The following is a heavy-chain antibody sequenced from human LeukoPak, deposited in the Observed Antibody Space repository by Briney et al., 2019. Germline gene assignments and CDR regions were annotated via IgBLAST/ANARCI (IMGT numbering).Heavy chain of an antibody. D-gene: IGHD1-26*01. Sequence: PGGSLRLSCAASGFTFSSYSMTWVRQAPGKGLEWVAVISSDGSNKYYADSVKGRFTISRDNSKNTLYLQMNSLRAEDTAVYYCAKGPRWELPSYYFDYWGQGTLVTVSS. CDR1: GFTFSSYS. CDR3: AKGPRWELPSYYFDY. J-gene: IGHJ4*02. CDR2: ISSDGSNK. V-gene: IGHV3-30*18.